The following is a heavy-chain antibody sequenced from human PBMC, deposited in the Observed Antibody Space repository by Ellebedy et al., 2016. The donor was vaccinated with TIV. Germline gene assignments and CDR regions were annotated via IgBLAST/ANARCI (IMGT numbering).Heavy chain of an antibody. CDR1: GFTFSSYW. V-gene: IGHV3-7*01. J-gene: IGHJ4*02. CDR3: ARVEGLRFLEWSPGYFDY. D-gene: IGHD3-3*01. Sequence: GGSLRLXXAASGFTFSSYWMSWVRQAPGKGLEWVANIKQDGSEKYYVDSVKGRFTISRDNAKNSLYLQMNSLRAEDTAVYYCARVEGLRFLEWSPGYFDYWGQGTLVTVSS. CDR2: IKQDGSEK.